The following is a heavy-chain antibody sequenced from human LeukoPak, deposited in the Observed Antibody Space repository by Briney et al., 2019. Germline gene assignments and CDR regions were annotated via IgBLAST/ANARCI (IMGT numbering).Heavy chain of an antibody. J-gene: IGHJ4*02. Sequence: PGGSLRLSCAASGFTFSSYWMHWVRQAPGKGLVWVSHVNSDGSSTSYADSVKGRFTISRDNAKNTLYLQMNSLRAEDTAVYYCARGTMVRGVSAPIDYWGQGTLVTVSS. CDR3: ARGTMVRGVSAPIDY. D-gene: IGHD3-10*01. CDR1: GFTFSSYW. V-gene: IGHV3-74*01. CDR2: VNSDGSST.